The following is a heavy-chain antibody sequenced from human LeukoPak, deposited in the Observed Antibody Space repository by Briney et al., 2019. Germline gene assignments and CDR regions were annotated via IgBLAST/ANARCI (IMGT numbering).Heavy chain of an antibody. Sequence: GGSLRLSCAASGFTFSSYAMSWVRQAPGKGLEWVSAISGSGGSTYYADSVKGRFTISRGNSKNTLYLQMNSLRAEDTAVYYCAKDSEQLSRFDYWGQGTLVTVSS. J-gene: IGHJ4*02. V-gene: IGHV3-23*01. D-gene: IGHD6-13*01. CDR2: ISGSGGST. CDR3: AKDSEQLSRFDY. CDR1: GFTFSSYA.